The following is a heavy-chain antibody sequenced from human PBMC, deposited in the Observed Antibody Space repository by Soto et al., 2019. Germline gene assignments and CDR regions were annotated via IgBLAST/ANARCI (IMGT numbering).Heavy chain of an antibody. CDR1: GGSFSGYY. J-gene: IGHJ4*02. V-gene: IGHV4-34*01. CDR3: ARGIATIPAVQGDAPDNCYFDS. Sequence: PSETLSLTCAVYGGSFSGYYWSWIRQPPGKGLEWIGDINRSGGSNQNPSLKSRVIISVDTSKNQFSLKLKSVTAADTAVYYCARGIATIPAVQGDAPDNCYFDSWGLGTRVTVSS. CDR2: INRSGGS. D-gene: IGHD6-25*01.